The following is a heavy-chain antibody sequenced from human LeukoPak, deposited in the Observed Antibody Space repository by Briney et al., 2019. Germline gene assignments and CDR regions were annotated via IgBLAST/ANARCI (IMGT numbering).Heavy chain of an antibody. J-gene: IGHJ4*02. CDR3: ARTVLGYCSSTSCNTQLDY. CDR1: GGTFSSYA. D-gene: IGHD2-2*02. V-gene: IGHV1-46*01. Sequence: GASVKVSCKASGGTFSSYAISWVRQAPGQGLEWMGIINPSGGSTSYAQKFQGRVTMTRDTSTSTVYMVLSSLRSEDTAVYYCARTVLGYCSSTSCNTQLDYWGQGTLVTVSS. CDR2: INPSGGST.